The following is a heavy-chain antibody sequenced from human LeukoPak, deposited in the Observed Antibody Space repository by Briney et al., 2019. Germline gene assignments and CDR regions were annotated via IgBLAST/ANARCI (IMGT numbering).Heavy chain of an antibody. V-gene: IGHV5-10-1*01. CDR1: GYSFTSYW. J-gene: IGHJ6*02. CDR3: ARHGDCSSTSCPNNYYYYYGMDV. CDR2: IDPSDSYT. Sequence: GESLKISRKGSGYSFTSYWISWVRQMPGKGLEWMGRIDPSDSYTNYSPSFQGHVTISADKSISTAYLQWSSLKASDTAMYYCARHGDCSSTSCPNNYYYYYGMDVWGQGTTVTVSS. D-gene: IGHD2-2*03.